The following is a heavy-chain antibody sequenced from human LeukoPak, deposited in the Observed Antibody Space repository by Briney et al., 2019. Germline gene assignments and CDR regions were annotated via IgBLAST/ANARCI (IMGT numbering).Heavy chain of an antibody. CDR1: GGSISSHY. CDR2: IYYSGST. J-gene: IGHJ5*02. CDR3: ASWYSSGWYGWFDP. D-gene: IGHD6-13*01. Sequence: SETLSLTCTVSGGSISSHYWSWIRQPPGKGLGWIGYIYYSGSTNYNPSLKSRVTISVDTSKNQFSLKLSSVTAADTAVYYCASWYSSGWYGWFDPWGQGTLITVSS. V-gene: IGHV4-59*11.